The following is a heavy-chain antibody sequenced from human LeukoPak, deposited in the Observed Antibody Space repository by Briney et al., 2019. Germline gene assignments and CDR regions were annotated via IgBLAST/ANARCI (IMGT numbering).Heavy chain of an antibody. CDR1: GGSISSSDW. V-gene: IGHV4-4*02. CDR3: ARPRKQINYFDY. D-gene: IGHD6-13*01. Sequence: SGTLSLTCAVSGGSISSSDWWSWVRQPPGMGLEWIGEIHHTGGTNYSPSLKSRVTISVDTSKNQFSLMLSSVTAADTAVYYCARPRKQINYFDYWGQGTMVTVSS. J-gene: IGHJ4*03. CDR2: IHHTGGT.